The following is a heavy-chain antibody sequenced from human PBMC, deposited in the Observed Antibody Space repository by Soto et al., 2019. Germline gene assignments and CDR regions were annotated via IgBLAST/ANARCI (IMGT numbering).Heavy chain of an antibody. CDR1: GGSFSGYY. Sequence: PSETLSLTCAVYGGSFSGYYWSWIRQPPGKGLEWIGYVYYTGSTNYNPSLKSRVTISVDTSRNQFSLNLSSVTAADTAVYYCAKGQAGYSSGWSDYWGQGTLVTVSS. CDR2: VYYTGST. CDR3: AKGQAGYSSGWSDY. D-gene: IGHD6-19*01. J-gene: IGHJ4*02. V-gene: IGHV4-59*01.